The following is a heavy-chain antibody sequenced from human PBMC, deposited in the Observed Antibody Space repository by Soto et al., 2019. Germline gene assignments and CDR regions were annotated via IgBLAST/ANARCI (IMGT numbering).Heavy chain of an antibody. CDR1: GGSISSGGYS. V-gene: IGHV4-30-2*01. Sequence: QLQLQESGSGLVKPSQTLSLTCTVSGGSISSGGYSWSWIRQPPGKGLEWIGSIYHSGSTYYNPSLTSRVPIPVNRSKTQFSLNLSSVTAADSAVYYCAGVRGPFCGGECYPPTPNWFDPWGQGTLVTVSS. D-gene: IGHD2-21*01. CDR3: AGVRGPFCGGECYPPTPNWFDP. CDR2: IYHSGST. J-gene: IGHJ5*02.